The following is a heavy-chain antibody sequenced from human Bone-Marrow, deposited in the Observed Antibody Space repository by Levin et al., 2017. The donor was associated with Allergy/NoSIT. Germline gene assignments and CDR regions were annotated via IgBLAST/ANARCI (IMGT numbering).Heavy chain of an antibody. D-gene: IGHD2/OR15-2a*01. V-gene: IGHV1-24*01. CDR2: FDPKNGGT. Sequence: KISCQVSGYSLSALSMYWVRQAPGKGLEWMGDFDPKNGGTFYAQKFQGRVTMTEDTSTDTAYMELSSLRSDDTAVYYCVTDSLLAFDYGVDVWGQGTAISVSS. CDR1: GYSLSALS. J-gene: IGHJ6*02. CDR3: VTDSLLAFDYGVDV.